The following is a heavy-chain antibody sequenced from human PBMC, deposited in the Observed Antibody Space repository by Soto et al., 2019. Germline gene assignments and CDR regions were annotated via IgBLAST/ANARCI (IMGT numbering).Heavy chain of an antibody. Sequence: EVQLLESGGGLVQPGGSLRLSCAASGFTFSSFAMSWVRQAPGKGLEWVSAIGSRGDSTYYADSVKGRFTISRDNSKNTLYRQMKRLRAEYTAVYYGAKVLIEGDNSGPPFDSWGQGTLVTVSA. V-gene: IGHV3-23*01. D-gene: IGHD6-19*01. J-gene: IGHJ4*02. CDR3: AKVLIEGDNSGPPFDS. CDR1: GFTFSSFA. CDR2: IGSRGDST.